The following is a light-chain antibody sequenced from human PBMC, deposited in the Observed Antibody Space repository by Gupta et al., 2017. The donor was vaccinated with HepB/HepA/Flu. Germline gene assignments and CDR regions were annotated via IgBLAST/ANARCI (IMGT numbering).Light chain of an antibody. Sequence: QSALTQPASVSGSLGQSITISCTGHSSDVGSYNLVSWYQQHPGTAPKLLIYDDSKRPSGVSNRFSGSKSGTTASLTINGLQAEDEADYYCSSYEGSRNCGVFGGGTKLTVL. V-gene: IGLV2-23*01. CDR1: SSDVGSYNL. CDR3: SSYEGSRNCGV. J-gene: IGLJ2*01. CDR2: DDS.